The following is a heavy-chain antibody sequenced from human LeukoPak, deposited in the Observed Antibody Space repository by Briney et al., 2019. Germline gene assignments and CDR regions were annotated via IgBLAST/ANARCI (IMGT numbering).Heavy chain of an antibody. Sequence: GESLKISCKGSGYSITSYWIAWVRQMPGKGLEWMGIIYPGDSDTRYSPSFQGQVTISADKSISIAYLQWSSLKASDTAMYYCARQNQYNYGYPDYRGQGTLVTVSS. CDR2: IYPGDSDT. V-gene: IGHV5-51*01. J-gene: IGHJ4*02. D-gene: IGHD5-18*01. CDR1: GYSITSYW. CDR3: ARQNQYNYGYPDY.